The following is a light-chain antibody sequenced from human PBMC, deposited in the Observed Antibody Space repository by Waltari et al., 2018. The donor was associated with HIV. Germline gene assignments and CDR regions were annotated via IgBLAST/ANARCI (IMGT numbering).Light chain of an antibody. CDR1: TMGEKY. V-gene: IGLV3-1*01. CDR3: QAWDRTTGV. J-gene: IGLJ1*01. CDR2: QDK. Sequence: SFALTQPPSLSVSPGQTANISCSGHTMGEKYVSWYQQKAGQSPVVVIFQDKRRPSGISERFSGSNSGNTATLTISGTQPIDEADYYCQAWDRTTGVFGTGTKLTVL.